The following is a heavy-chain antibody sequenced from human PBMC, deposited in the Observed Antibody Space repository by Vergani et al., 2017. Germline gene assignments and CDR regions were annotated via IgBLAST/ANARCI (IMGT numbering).Heavy chain of an antibody. CDR2: IYPGDSDT. V-gene: IGHV5-51*01. CDR1: GYSFTSYW. J-gene: IGHJ4*02. Sequence: EVQLVQSGAEVKKPGESLKISCKGSGYSFTSYWIGWVRQMPGKGLEWMGIIYPGDSDTRYSPSFQGQVTISADKSISTAYLQWSSLKASDTAMYYGARQGPYCSGGSCYCDYWGQGTLVTVSS. CDR3: ARQGPYCSGGSCYCDY. D-gene: IGHD2-15*01.